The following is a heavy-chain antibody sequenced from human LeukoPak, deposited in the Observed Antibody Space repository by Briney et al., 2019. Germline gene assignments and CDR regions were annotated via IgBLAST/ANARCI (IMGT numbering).Heavy chain of an antibody. CDR3: ARDMRHYRYYESDEYYFNFEY. D-gene: IGHD3-22*01. CDR2: ISANNGHT. Sequence: ASVRVSCKASGYIFTSYGLSWVRQAPGQGLEWMGWISANNGHTHYAQKFQGKLTITRDMSTRTVDMELRSLRSDDTAVYYCARDMRHYRYYESDEYYFNFEYWGQGTLVTVSS. CDR1: GYIFTSYG. J-gene: IGHJ4*02. V-gene: IGHV1-18*01.